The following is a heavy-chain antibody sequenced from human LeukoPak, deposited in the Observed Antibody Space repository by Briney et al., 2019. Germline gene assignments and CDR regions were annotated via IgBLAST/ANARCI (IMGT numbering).Heavy chain of an antibody. CDR1: GFTFSSYG. V-gene: IGHV3-23*01. D-gene: IGHD2-21*02. CDR3: TRPLTAASLGDPYYYMDV. J-gene: IGHJ6*03. Sequence: GGSLRLSCAASGFTFSSYGMSWVRQAPGKGLEWVSAISGSGGSTYYADSVKGRFTISRDNSKNTLYLQMNSLKTEDTAVYYCTRPLTAASLGDPYYYMDVWGKGTTVTVSS. CDR2: ISGSGGST.